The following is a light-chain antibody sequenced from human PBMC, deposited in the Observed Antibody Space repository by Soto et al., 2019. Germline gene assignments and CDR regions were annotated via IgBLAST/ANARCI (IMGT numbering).Light chain of an antibody. CDR1: QNIDNY. V-gene: IGKV1-39*01. CDR2: ATS. J-gene: IGKJ4*01. CDR3: QESYTATAVS. Sequence: DIQMTQSPSSLSASLGDRVTITCRASQNIDNYLNWYQQKPGKAPKLLIYATSTLQSGVPSRFSGSGSGTEFTLTISSLQAEDFATYFCQESYTATAVSFGGGNKV.